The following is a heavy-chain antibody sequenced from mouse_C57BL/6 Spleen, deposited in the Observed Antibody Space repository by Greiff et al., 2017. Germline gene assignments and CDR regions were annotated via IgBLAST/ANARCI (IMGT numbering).Heavy chain of an antibody. CDR1: GFTFSDYY. V-gene: IGHV5-16*01. CDR3: ARGGLYYDYDDYAMDY. D-gene: IGHD2-4*01. J-gene: IGHJ4*01. CDR2: INYDGSST. Sequence: EVKLMESEGGLVQPGSSMKLSCTASGFTFSDYYMAWVRQVPEKGLEWVANINYDGSSTYYLDSLKSRFIISRDNAKNILYLQMSSLKSEDTATYYCARGGLYYDYDDYAMDYWGQGTSVTVSS.